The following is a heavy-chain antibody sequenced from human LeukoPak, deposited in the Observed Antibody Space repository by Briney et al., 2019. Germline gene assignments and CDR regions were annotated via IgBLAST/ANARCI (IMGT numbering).Heavy chain of an antibody. J-gene: IGHJ4*02. CDR3: ARDLHGDYVSDF. CDR2: ISSSGQTI. D-gene: IGHD4-17*01. V-gene: IGHV3-48*01. Sequence: GSLRLSFAVSGFTFSSYSMNWVRQAPGKGLEWVSYISSSGQTIYYADSVKGRFTISRDHAENSLYLQMNSLRVEDTAVYYCARDLHGDYVSDFWGQGTLVTVSS. CDR1: GFTFSSYS.